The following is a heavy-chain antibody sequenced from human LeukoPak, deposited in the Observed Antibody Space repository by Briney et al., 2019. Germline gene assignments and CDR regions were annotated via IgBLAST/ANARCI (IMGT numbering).Heavy chain of an antibody. D-gene: IGHD3-3*01. CDR3: ARASRDYDFWSGYSGDHYYYYMDV. Sequence: ASVKASCKASGYTFNTYGITWVRQAPGQGLEWMGWISPYNGDTHYAQKFQDRVTMTTDTSTSTAYMELRSLRSEDTAVYYCARASRDYDFWSGYSGDHYYYYMDVWGKGTTVTVSS. V-gene: IGHV1-18*04. CDR2: ISPYNGDT. J-gene: IGHJ6*03. CDR1: GYTFNTYG.